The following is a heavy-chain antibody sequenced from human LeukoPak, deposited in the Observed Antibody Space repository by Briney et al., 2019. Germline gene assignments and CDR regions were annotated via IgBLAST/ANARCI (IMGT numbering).Heavy chain of an antibody. Sequence: SVKASCKASGGTIRGFAINWVRQAPGEGFEWMGRINTMSGTTNYTQRLQGRVTMTTDESTTTAFMELSRLTAEDTALYYCTRGDDFLAAYNYMDVWGKGTSVIVSS. D-gene: IGHD3-9*01. CDR1: GGTIRGFA. V-gene: IGHV1-69*05. CDR3: TRGDDFLAAYNYMDV. CDR2: INTMSGTT. J-gene: IGHJ6*04.